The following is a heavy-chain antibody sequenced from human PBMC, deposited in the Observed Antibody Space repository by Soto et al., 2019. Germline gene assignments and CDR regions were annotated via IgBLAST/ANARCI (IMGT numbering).Heavy chain of an antibody. J-gene: IGHJ4*02. CDR1: GGSISSSSYY. Sequence: SETLSLTCTVSGGSISSSSYYWGWIRQPPGKGLEWIGSIFYSGTTNYNPSLKSRVTISVDTSKNQFSLKLSSVTAADTAVYYCAGGIAARPLLYWRQATLVTVSS. CDR3: AGGIAARPLLY. D-gene: IGHD6-25*01. V-gene: IGHV4-39*01. CDR2: IFYSGTT.